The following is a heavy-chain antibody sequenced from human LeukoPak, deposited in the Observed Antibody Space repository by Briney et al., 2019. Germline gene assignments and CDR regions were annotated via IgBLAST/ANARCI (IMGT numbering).Heavy chain of an antibody. CDR1: GGSFSGYY. CDR3: ARPGGYYYDSSGYSN. D-gene: IGHD3-22*01. CDR2: INHSGST. V-gene: IGHV4-34*01. Sequence: TSETLSLTCAVYGGSFSGYYWSWIRQPPGKGLEWIGEINHSGSTNHNPSLKSRVTISVDTSKNQFSLKLSSVTAADTAVYYCARPGGYYYDSSGYSNWGQGTLVTVSS. J-gene: IGHJ4*02.